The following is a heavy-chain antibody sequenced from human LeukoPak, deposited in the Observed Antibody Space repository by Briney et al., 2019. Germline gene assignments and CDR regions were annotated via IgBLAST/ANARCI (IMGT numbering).Heavy chain of an antibody. CDR2: INAGNGNT. D-gene: IGHD6-6*01. V-gene: IGHV1-3*01. CDR3: AGGYSSSSKFGY. CDR1: GYTFTSYA. J-gene: IGHJ4*02. Sequence: ASVTVSCKASGYTFTSYAMHWVRQAPGQRLEWMGWINAGNGNTKYSQKFQGRVTITRDTSASTAYMELSSLRSEDTAVYYCAGGYSSSSKFGYWGQGTLVTVSS.